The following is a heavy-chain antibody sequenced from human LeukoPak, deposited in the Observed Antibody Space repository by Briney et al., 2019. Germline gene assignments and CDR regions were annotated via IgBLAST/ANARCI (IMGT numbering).Heavy chain of an antibody. CDR3: ARGSHGSNGWQIDY. CDR2: IISMFGTT. J-gene: IGHJ4*02. CDR1: GGTFSNHA. D-gene: IGHD6-19*01. V-gene: IGHV1-69*01. Sequence: ASVKVSCKSSGGTFSNHAISWVRQAPGQGLEWMGGIISMFGTTNYAQKFQGRVTVTADESTSTAYMELSSLRSEDTAMYYCARGSHGSNGWQIDYWGQGTLVTVSS.